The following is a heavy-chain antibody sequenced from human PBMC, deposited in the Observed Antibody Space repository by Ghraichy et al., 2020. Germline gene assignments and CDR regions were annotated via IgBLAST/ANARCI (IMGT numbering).Heavy chain of an antibody. V-gene: IGHV3-21*01. CDR3: ARDQVLRGVNWFDP. CDR2: ISSSSSYI. J-gene: IGHJ5*02. CDR1: GFTFSSYS. D-gene: IGHD3-10*01. Sequence: GGSLRLSCAASGFTFSSYSMNWVRQAPGKGLEWVSSISSSSSYIYYADSVKGRFTISRDNAKNSLYLQMNNLGAEDTAVYYCARDQVLRGVNWFDPWGQGTLVTVSS.